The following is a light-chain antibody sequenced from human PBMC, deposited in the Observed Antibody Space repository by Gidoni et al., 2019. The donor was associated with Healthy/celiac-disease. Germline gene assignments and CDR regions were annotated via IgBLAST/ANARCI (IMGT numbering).Light chain of an antibody. CDR3: QQYYSTLPFT. J-gene: IGKJ2*01. CDR2: AAS. Sequence: IQMTQSPSSLSASVGDRVTITCRASQGISNSLAWYQQKPGKAPKLLLYAASRLESGVPSRFSGSGSGTDYTLTISSLQPEDFATYYCQQYYSTLPFTFGQXTKLEIK. CDR1: QGISNS. V-gene: IGKV1-NL1*01.